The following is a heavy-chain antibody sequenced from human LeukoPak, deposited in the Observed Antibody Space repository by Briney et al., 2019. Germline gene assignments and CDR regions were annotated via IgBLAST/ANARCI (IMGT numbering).Heavy chain of an antibody. CDR3: ARGSKARRITIFGVVMGPDMDV. D-gene: IGHD3-3*01. Sequence: GGSLRLSCAVSGITPSNYGMSWVRQAPGKGLEWVAGISDRGSRTNYADSVKGRFTISTDHPKNTLYLQMNSLRAEDTAVYYCARGSKARRITIFGVVMGPDMDVWGKGTTVTVSS. V-gene: IGHV3-23*01. CDR1: GITPSNYG. CDR2: ISDRGSRT. J-gene: IGHJ6*03.